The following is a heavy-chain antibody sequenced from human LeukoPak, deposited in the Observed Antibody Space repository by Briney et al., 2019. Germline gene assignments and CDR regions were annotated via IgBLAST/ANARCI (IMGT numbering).Heavy chain of an antibody. CDR1: GYSISSGYY. D-gene: IGHD1-26*01. V-gene: IGHV4-38-2*02. Sequence: SETLSLTCTVSGYSISSGYYWGWIRQPPGKGLEWIGSIYHSGSTYYNPSLKSRVTISVDTSKNQFSLKLSSVTAADTAVYYCASCEGVSGAFAGDAFDIWGQGTMVTVSS. J-gene: IGHJ3*02. CDR2: IYHSGST. CDR3: ASCEGVSGAFAGDAFDI.